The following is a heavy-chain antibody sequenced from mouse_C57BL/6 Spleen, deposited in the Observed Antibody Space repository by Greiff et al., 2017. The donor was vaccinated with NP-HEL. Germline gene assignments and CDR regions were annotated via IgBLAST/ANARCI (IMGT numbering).Heavy chain of an antibody. V-gene: IGHV14-3*01. CDR1: GFNIKNTY. Sequence: EVQVVESVAELVRPGASVKLSCTASGFNIKNTYMHWVKQRPEQGLEWIGRIDPANGNTKYAPKFQGKATITADTSSNTAYLQLSSLTSEDTAIYYCAREEDYYGSSWGYFDVWGTGTTVTVSS. J-gene: IGHJ1*03. CDR2: IDPANGNT. D-gene: IGHD1-1*01. CDR3: AREEDYYGSSWGYFDV.